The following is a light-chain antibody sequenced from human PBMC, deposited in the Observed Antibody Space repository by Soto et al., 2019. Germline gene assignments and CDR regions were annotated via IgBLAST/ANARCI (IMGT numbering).Light chain of an antibody. CDR1: QSITSY. CDR3: QQYNSYSPYT. J-gene: IGKJ2*01. CDR2: DAS. Sequence: DIQMTQSPSSLSASVGDRVTITFRASQSITSYLNWYQQKPGKAPKLLIYDASSLESGVPSRFSGSGSGTEFTLTISSLQPDDFATYYCQQYNSYSPYTFGQGTKVDI. V-gene: IGKV1-5*01.